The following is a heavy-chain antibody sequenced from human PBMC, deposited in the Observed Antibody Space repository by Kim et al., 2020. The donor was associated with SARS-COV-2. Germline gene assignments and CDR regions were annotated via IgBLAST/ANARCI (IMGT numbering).Heavy chain of an antibody. J-gene: IGHJ4*02. V-gene: IGHV3-74*01. CDR2: SST. D-gene: IGHD3-10*01. CDR3: ARGYGSGTNY. Sequence: SSTGCADSVKGRFTISRDNAKNTLYLQMNSLRLEDTAVYYCARGYGSGTNYWGQGTLVTVST.